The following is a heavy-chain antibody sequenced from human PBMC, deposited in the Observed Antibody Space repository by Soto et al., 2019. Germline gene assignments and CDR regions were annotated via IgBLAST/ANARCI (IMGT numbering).Heavy chain of an antibody. Sequence: GGSLRLSCVASGFTFSNYAMNWVRQAPGKGLEWVAVISYDGSNKYYADSVKGRITISRDNSRNTLYLQMNNLRAEDTAMYYCARDLGNNYGSFAYWGQGTLVTVS. J-gene: IGHJ4*02. CDR1: GFTFSNYA. V-gene: IGHV3-30-3*01. CDR3: ARDLGNNYGSFAY. D-gene: IGHD4-17*01. CDR2: ISYDGSNK.